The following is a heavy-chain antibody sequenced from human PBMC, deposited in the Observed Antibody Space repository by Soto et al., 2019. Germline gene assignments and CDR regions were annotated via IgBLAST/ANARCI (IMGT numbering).Heavy chain of an antibody. CDR2: INHSGST. V-gene: IGHV4-34*01. CDR1: GGSFSDYY. J-gene: IGHJ5*02. D-gene: IGHD2-15*01. CDR3: ARVGYCSGGSCWNWFDP. Sequence: PSETLSLTCAVYGGSFSDYYWSWIRQPPGKGLEWNGEINHSGSTNYNPSLKSRVTISVDTSKNHFSLKLTSVTAADTAVYYCARVGYCSGGSCWNWFDPWGQGTLVTVS.